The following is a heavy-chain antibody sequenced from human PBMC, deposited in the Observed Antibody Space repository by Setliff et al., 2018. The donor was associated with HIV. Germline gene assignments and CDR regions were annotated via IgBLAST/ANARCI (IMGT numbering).Heavy chain of an antibody. V-gene: IGHV1-18*01. D-gene: IGHD5-12*01. CDR1: GETFNNYG. CDR3: ARGKTWLRFLDY. J-gene: IGHJ4*02. Sequence: GASVKVSCKASGETFNNYGISWVRQAPGQGLEWMGWINTHRGYTNYAQNVKGRVTVTLDTSTSTAYMELRSLKSDDTAVYYCARGKTWLRFLDYWGQGTLVTVSS. CDR2: INTHRGYT.